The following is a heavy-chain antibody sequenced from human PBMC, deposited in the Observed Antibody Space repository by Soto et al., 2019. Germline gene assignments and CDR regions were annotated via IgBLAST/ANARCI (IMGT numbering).Heavy chain of an antibody. CDR3: ATDPILDSSVNWFDP. V-gene: IGHV1-24*01. CDR2: FDPEDGET. D-gene: IGHD6-25*01. Sequence: ASVKVSCKVSGYTLTELSMHWVRQAPGKGLEWMGGFDPEDGETIYAQKFQGRVTMTEDTSTDTAYMELSRLRSEDTAVYYCATDPILDSSVNWFDPWGQGTLVTVSS. J-gene: IGHJ5*02. CDR1: GYTLTELS.